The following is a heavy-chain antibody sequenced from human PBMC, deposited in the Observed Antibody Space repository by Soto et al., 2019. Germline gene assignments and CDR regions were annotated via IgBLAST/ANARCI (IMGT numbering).Heavy chain of an antibody. D-gene: IGHD3-10*01. CDR1: GFTFSSNG. CDR2: ISGDGHQK. Sequence: GGSLRLSCAASGFTFSSNGMHWVRQTPDRGLEWVAVISGDGHQKHYADSVKGRFIFSRDNSQKMLYLQMNSLGVEDSGLYYCAKDLEGSGSFDSWGQGT. CDR3: AKDLEGSGSFDS. J-gene: IGHJ5*01. V-gene: IGHV3-30*18.